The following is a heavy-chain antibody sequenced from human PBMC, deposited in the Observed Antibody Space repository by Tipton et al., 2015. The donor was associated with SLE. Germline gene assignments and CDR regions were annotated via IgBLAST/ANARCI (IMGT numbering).Heavy chain of an antibody. CDR1: GGSFTGYS. J-gene: IGHJ3*02. D-gene: IGHD3-22*01. CDR2: IGHDGTP. CDR3: ARGVAHYYDTGSFDI. Sequence: TLSLTCALSGGSFTGYSWNWIRQTPGKGLEWIGAIGHDGTPTYNPSLKSRGTFSLDTSKNQLSLKLSSVTAADTAVYYCARGVAHYYDTGSFDIWGQGTMVTVSS. V-gene: IGHV4-34*01.